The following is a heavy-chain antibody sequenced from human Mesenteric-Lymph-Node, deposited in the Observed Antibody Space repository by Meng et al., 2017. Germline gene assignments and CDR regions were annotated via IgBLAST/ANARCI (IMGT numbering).Heavy chain of an antibody. CDR1: GFTFSSYE. J-gene: IGHJ5*02. V-gene: IGHV3-23*01. CDR3: AKADWIVVSWFDP. Sequence: GESLKISCAASGFTFSSYEMNWVRQAPGKGLEWVALIIASGGDTYHAESVRGRFTISRDNVKNTLDLQMDSLRVEDTALYYCAKADWIVVSWFDPWGQGILVTVSS. CDR2: IIASGGDT. D-gene: IGHD3-22*01.